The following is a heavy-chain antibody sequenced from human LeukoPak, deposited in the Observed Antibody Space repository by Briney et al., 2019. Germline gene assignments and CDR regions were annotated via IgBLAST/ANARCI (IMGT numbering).Heavy chain of an antibody. CDR3: ARRGLYCSGGSCYSSWFDP. CDR2: IYPGDSDT. V-gene: IGHV5-51*01. CDR1: GYSFTSYW. D-gene: IGHD2-15*01. Sequence: GESLKISCKGSGYSFTSYWIGWVRQMPGKGLEWMGIIYPGDSDTRYSPSFQGQVTISADKSISTAYLQWSSLKASDTAMYYCARRGLYCSGGSCYSSWFDPWGQGTLVTVSS. J-gene: IGHJ5*02.